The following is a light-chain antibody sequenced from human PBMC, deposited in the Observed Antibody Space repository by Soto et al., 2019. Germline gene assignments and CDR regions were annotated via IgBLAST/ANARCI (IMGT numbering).Light chain of an antibody. CDR3: HQRYNWPRVT. CDR2: DVS. J-gene: IGKJ5*01. Sequence: IVLTPSPATVSLSPGASVTVSCCASQSVSNSLAWYQHKPGQPPRLLIYDVSNRATGIPARFSGSGSGTDFTLTITSLEPEDFAVYFCHQRYNWPRVTFGQGTRLEIK. CDR1: QSVSNS. V-gene: IGKV3-11*01.